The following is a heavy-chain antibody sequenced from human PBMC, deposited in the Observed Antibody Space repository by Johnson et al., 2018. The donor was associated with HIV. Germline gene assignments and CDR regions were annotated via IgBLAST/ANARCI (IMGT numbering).Heavy chain of an antibody. CDR3: ATREYSSSPGGYGAVDI. CDR1: GFTFSSYG. D-gene: IGHD6-6*01. J-gene: IGHJ3*02. V-gene: IGHV3-33*01. Sequence: QVQLVESGGGVVQPGRSLRLSCEASGFTFSSYGMHWVRQAPGKGLEWVAVIWYDGSNKYYADSVKGRFTISRDNSKNTLYLQMNSLRAEETALYYCATREYSSSPGGYGAVDIWGEGTMVTVSS. CDR2: IWYDGSNK.